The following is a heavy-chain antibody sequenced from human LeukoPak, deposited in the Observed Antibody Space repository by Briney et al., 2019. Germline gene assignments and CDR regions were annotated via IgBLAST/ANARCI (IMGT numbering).Heavy chain of an antibody. CDR1: GFTFSSYA. V-gene: IGHV3-23*01. CDR3: APRAGYYDSSGYYMY. Sequence: HPGGSLRLSCAASGFTFSSYAMSWVRQAPGKGLEWVSAISGSGGSTYYADSVKGRFTISRDNSKNTLYLQMNSLRAEDTAVYYCAPRAGYYDSSGYYMYWGQGTLVTVSS. J-gene: IGHJ4*02. CDR2: ISGSGGST. D-gene: IGHD3-22*01.